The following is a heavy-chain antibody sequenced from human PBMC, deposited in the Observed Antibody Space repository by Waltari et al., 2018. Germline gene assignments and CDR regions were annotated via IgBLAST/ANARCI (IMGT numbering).Heavy chain of an antibody. Sequence: QVQLVQSGAEVKKPGSSVKVSCRASGGTFSSYAISWVRQAPGQGLEWMGGIIPIFGTANDAQKFQGRVTITADESTGTAYMELSSLRSEDTAVYYCARGQIAVAGTGPGRYFDLWGRGTLVTVSS. D-gene: IGHD6-19*01. CDR3: ARGQIAVAGTGPGRYFDL. CDR1: GGTFSSYA. CDR2: IIPIFGTA. J-gene: IGHJ2*01. V-gene: IGHV1-69*01.